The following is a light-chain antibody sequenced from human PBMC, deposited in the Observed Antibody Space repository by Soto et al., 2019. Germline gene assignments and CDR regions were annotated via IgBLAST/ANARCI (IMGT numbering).Light chain of an antibody. CDR3: QSYDTSNVV. CDR1: SGSIASNS. V-gene: IGLV6-57*02. J-gene: IGLJ2*01. CDR2: ENK. Sequence: NFMLTQPHSVSESPGKTVTISCTGSSGSIASNSVQWYQQRPGSAPTTVIYENKQRPSGVPDRFSGSIDSSSNSASLTISGLKTEDEADYYCQSYDTSNVVFGGGTKLTVL.